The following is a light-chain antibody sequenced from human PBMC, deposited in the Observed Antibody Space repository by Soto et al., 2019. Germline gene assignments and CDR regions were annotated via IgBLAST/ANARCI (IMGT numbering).Light chain of an antibody. CDR1: QGIRNY. Sequence: AIQMTQSPSSLSASIGDRVTISCRASQGIRNYLGWYQQKPGKAPKLLIYAASSLQSGVPSRFSGSGSGTDFTLTFSSLQPEDFATYYCLQDYNYPLTIGGGTKVEIK. J-gene: IGKJ4*01. V-gene: IGKV1-6*01. CDR3: LQDYNYPLT. CDR2: AAS.